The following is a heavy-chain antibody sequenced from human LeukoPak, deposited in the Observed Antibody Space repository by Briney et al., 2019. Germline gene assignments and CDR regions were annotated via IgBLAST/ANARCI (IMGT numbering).Heavy chain of an antibody. CDR2: IDYTGST. Sequence: SETLSLTCTVSGGPISSYYWSWIRQPPGKGLEWIGYIDYTGSTNYNPSLKSRVTISVDGSKNQFSLKLSSVTAADTAVYYCARGYDILTDRPQWGLDYWGQGTLVTVSS. D-gene: IGHD3-9*01. CDR3: ARGYDILTDRPQWGLDY. J-gene: IGHJ4*02. V-gene: IGHV4-59*01. CDR1: GGPISSYY.